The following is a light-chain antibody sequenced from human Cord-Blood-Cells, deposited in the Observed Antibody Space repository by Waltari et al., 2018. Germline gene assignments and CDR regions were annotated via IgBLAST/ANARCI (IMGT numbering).Light chain of an antibody. CDR3: SSYTSSSTRV. V-gene: IGLV2-14*01. CDR1: RSALGGYNY. CDR2: DVS. J-gene: IGLJ2*01. Sequence: QSALTPPPPVSGPPGQSLTTSPPGTRSALGGYNYVPWYHQHPGKARRLMIYDVSNRPSGVSNRFSGAKSGNTASLTIAGLQAEDEADYYCSSYTSSSTRVFGGGTKLTVL.